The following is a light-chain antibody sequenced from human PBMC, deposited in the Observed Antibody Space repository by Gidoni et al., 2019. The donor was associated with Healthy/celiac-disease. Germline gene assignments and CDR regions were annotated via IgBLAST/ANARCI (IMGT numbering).Light chain of an antibody. CDR3: QQRSNWPLT. Sequence: PAPLSLSPGERATLSCRASQSVSSYVAWYQQKPGQAPRLLIYDASNRATGIPARFSGSGSGTDFTLTISSLEPEDFAVYYCQQRSNWPLTFGGGTKVEIK. CDR2: DAS. J-gene: IGKJ4*01. V-gene: IGKV3-11*01. CDR1: QSVSSY.